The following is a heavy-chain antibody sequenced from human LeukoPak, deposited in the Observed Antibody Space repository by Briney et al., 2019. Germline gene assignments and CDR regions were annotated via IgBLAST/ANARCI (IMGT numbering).Heavy chain of an antibody. Sequence: GASVKVSCKASGYTFTGYYMHWVRQAPGQGLEWMGWINPNSGGTNYAQKFQGRVTMTRDTSISTAYMELSRLRSDDTAVYYCARDHLPNYGDLVFDYWGQGTLVTVSS. CDR3: ARDHLPNYGDLVFDY. CDR2: INPNSGGT. V-gene: IGHV1-2*02. J-gene: IGHJ4*02. D-gene: IGHD4-17*01. CDR1: GYTFTGYY.